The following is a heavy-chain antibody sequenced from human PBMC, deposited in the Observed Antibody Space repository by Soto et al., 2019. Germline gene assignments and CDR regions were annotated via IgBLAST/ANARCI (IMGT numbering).Heavy chain of an antibody. J-gene: IGHJ3*02. Sequence: ASVKVSCKASGYTFTSYAMHWVRQAPGKRLEWMGWINAGNGKTKYSQKFQGRVTITRDTSASTAYMELSSLRSEDTAVYYCSRDKRGYYYVGLKAFDIWGQGTMVTV. D-gene: IGHD3-22*01. CDR2: INAGNGKT. CDR3: SRDKRGYYYVGLKAFDI. CDR1: GYTFTSYA. V-gene: IGHV1-3*01.